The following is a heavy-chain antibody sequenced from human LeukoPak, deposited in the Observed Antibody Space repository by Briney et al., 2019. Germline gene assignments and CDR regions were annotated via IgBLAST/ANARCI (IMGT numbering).Heavy chain of an antibody. CDR2: INHSGST. J-gene: IGHJ4*02. D-gene: IGHD2-15*01. Sequence: SETLSLTCAVYGGSFSGYYWSWIRQPPGKGLEWIGEINHSGSTNYNPSLKSRVTISVDTSKNQFSLKLSSMTAADTAVYYCARTRGIYCSGGSCYQQFFDYWGQGTLVTVSS. CDR3: ARTRGIYCSGGSCYQQFFDY. CDR1: GGSFSGYY. V-gene: IGHV4-34*01.